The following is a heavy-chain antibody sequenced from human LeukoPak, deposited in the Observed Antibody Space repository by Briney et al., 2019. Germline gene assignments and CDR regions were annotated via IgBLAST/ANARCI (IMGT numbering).Heavy chain of an antibody. D-gene: IGHD5-24*01. CDR3: ATMATTSSPPSDD. V-gene: IGHV3-74*01. CDR2: INGDGSTT. J-gene: IGHJ4*02. Sequence: GGSLRLSCVASGSSFSRYWMHWVRQAPGKGLVWVSHINGDGSTTSYADSVKGRFTISRDNAKNRLYLQMNSLRVEDTAVYYCATMATTSSPPSDDWGQGTLVTVSS. CDR1: GSSFSRYW.